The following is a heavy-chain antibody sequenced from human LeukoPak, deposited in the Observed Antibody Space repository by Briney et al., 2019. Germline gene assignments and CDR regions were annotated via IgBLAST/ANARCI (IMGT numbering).Heavy chain of an antibody. Sequence: GESLKISCKGSEYSFTTYWIGWVRQMPGKGLEWMGILNPGDSVTRYSSSFQGQVTISADKSINTAYLQWSSLKASDTAMYFCARPTDFAFDYWGQGTLVTVSS. CDR2: LNPGDSVT. D-gene: IGHD1-14*01. V-gene: IGHV5-51*01. CDR3: ARPTDFAFDY. CDR1: EYSFTTYW. J-gene: IGHJ4*02.